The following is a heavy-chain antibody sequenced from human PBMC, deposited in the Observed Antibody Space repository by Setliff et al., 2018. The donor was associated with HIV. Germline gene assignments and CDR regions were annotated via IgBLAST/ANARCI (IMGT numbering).Heavy chain of an antibody. V-gene: IGHV1-69*05. CDR1: GGTFSSYG. Sequence: ASVKVSCKASGGTFSSYGISWVRQAPGQGLEWMGAIIPVFGTGFYAQKFQGRVTITTDESRTTSYMELSSLRFEDTAVYFCARVAHSSSYHYYGMDVWGQGTTVTVSS. CDR3: ARVAHSSSYHYYGMDV. CDR2: IIPVFGTG. D-gene: IGHD6-19*01. J-gene: IGHJ6*02.